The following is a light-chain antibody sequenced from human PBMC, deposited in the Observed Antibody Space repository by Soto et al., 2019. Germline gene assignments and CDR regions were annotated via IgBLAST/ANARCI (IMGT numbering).Light chain of an antibody. CDR1: SSDVGSYNL. V-gene: IGLV2-23*01. Sequence: QSALTQPASVSGSPGQSITISCTGTSSDVGSYNLVSWYQQHPGKAPKLMVYEGSKRPSGVSHRFSGSKSGNTASLTISGLQAEDGADYYCCSYAGSSTLVFGGGTKLTVL. J-gene: IGLJ2*01. CDR2: EGS. CDR3: CSYAGSSTLV.